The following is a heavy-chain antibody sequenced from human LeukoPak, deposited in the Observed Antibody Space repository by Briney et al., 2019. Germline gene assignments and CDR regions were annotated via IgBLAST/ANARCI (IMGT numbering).Heavy chain of an antibody. J-gene: IGHJ4*02. CDR1: GFTFNDYW. V-gene: IGHV3-7*05. CDR3: ASFRRHTDYDEAHGDD. D-gene: IGHD4-17*01. Sequence: GGSLRLSCAASGFTFNDYWMTWGRQAPGKGLGWVANIKPDGSENYYVDSVKGRSTISRDNAKRSLYLQMNSLTAEDTAVYYCASFRRHTDYDEAHGDDWGQGTLVTVSS. CDR2: IKPDGSEN.